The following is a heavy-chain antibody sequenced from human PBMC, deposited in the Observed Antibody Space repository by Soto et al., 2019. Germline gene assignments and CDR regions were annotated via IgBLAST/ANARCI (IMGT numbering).Heavy chain of an antibody. CDR1: GLSVSTNY. V-gene: IGHV3-66*01. J-gene: IGHJ4*01. D-gene: IGHD4-4*01. CDR2: LYGSRLTT. Sequence: GGSLRLSCAASGLSVSTNYISWVRQAPGRGLQWVSILYGSRLTTFYAESVMGRFSIYRDTSENTVYLQMNDLTAEDTGIYFCARAPTITTIFDSWGQGTQVTVSS. CDR3: ARAPTITTIFDS.